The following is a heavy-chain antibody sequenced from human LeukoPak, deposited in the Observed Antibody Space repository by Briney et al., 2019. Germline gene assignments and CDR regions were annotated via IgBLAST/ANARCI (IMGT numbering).Heavy chain of an antibody. CDR2: INHSGST. J-gene: IGHJ4*02. V-gene: IGHV4-34*01. CDR1: GFTVSSNY. Sequence: GSLRLSCAASGFTVSSNYMRWVRQPPGKGLEWIGEINHSGSTNYNPSLKSRVTISVDTSKNQFSLKLSSVTAADTAVYYCARVGDYVWGSYRWWYFDYWGQGTLVTVSS. CDR3: ARVGDYVWGSYRWWYFDY. D-gene: IGHD3-16*02.